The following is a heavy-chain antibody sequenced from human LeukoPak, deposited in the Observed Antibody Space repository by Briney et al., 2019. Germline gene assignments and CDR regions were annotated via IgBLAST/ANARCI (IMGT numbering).Heavy chain of an antibody. CDR1: GFTFSSYA. CDR3: AKDRSGDRPCRFDP. J-gene: IGHJ5*02. D-gene: IGHD2-21*02. Sequence: GGSLRLSCAASGFTFSSYAMSWVRQAPGKGLEWVSGISGRGGNTYYADSVKGRFTISRDNSQNTLYLQMNSLRAEDTAVYYCAKDRSGDRPCRFDPWGQGTLVTVSS. CDR2: ISGRGGNT. V-gene: IGHV3-23*01.